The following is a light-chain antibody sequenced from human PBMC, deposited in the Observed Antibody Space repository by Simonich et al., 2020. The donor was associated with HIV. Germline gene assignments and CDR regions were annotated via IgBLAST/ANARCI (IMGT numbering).Light chain of an antibody. J-gene: IGLJ2*01. Sequence: QLVLTQSPSASASLGASVKLTCTLSSGHSSYAIAWQQLQPEKGPRYLMKLNSDGSHSKGDGIPDRFSGSSSGAERYLTISSLQSEDEADYYCQTWGTGIRVFGGGTKLTVL. V-gene: IGLV4-69*01. CDR1: SGHSSYA. CDR2: LNSDGSH. CDR3: QTWGTGIRV.